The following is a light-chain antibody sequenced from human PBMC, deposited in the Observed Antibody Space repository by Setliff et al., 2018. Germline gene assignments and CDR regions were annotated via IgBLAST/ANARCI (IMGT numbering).Light chain of an antibody. CDR1: SSDVGGYNY. Sequence: QSVLTQPASVSGSPGQSVTISCTGTSSDVGGYNYVSWYQQHPGKAPKLMIYDVSNRPSGVSNRFSGSKSGNTASLTISGLQAEDEADYYCSSYTSNSTSYVFGTGTRSPS. CDR2: DVS. CDR3: SSYTSNSTSYV. J-gene: IGLJ1*01. V-gene: IGLV2-14*03.